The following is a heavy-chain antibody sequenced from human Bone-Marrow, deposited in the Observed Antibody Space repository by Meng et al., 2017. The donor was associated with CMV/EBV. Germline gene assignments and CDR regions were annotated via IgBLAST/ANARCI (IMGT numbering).Heavy chain of an antibody. CDR1: SSSSNSYY. D-gene: IGHD3-10*01. CDR2: IYYGGGT. J-gene: IGHJ4*02. Sequence: SSSSNSYYGGWIRQPPGKGLEWIGNIYYGGGTYYNPSLKSRVAISVDTSKNQFSLKLSSVTAADTAMYYCARIYMVRGVIISPPGYWGQGTPVTVSS. V-gene: IGHV4-39*07. CDR3: ARIYMVRGVIISPPGY.